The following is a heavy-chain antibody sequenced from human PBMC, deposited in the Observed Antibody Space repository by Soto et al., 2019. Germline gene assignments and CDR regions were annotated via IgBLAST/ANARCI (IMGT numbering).Heavy chain of an antibody. CDR3: ARDRKAMYGDYVGAFDI. CDR1: GFTFSSYA. V-gene: IGHV3-30-3*01. J-gene: IGHJ3*02. CDR2: ISYDGSNK. Sequence: QVQLVESGGGVVQPGRSLRLSCAASGFTFSSYAMHWVRQAPGKGLEWVAVISYDGSNKYYEDSVKGRFTISRDNSKNTLYLQMNSLRAEDTAVYYCARDRKAMYGDYVGAFDIWGQGTMVTVSS. D-gene: IGHD4-17*01.